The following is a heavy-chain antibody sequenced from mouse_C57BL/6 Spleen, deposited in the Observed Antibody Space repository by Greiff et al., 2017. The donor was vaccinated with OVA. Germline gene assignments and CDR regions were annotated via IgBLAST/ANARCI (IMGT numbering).Heavy chain of an antibody. V-gene: IGHV1-26*01. CDR2: INNNNGGT. CDR3: ANYYSSPFAY. D-gene: IGHD2-5*01. CDR1: GYTFTDYY. Sequence: VQLLQSGPGLVQPGASVKLSCTASGYTFTDYYMNWVQQSHGKRLEWIGDINNNNGGTRYNQTLKGKVTLTVDKSSSTSYMEIRSLTSEDTAVYYCANYYSSPFAYWGQGTLVTVSA. J-gene: IGHJ3*01.